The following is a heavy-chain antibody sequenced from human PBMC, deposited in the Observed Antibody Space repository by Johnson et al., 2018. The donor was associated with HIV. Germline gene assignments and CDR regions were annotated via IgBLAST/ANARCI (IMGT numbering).Heavy chain of an antibody. D-gene: IGHD3-22*01. J-gene: IGHJ3*02. V-gene: IGHV3-30-3*01. CDR1: GFTFSSFA. CDR3: VRRFYDSSAFDI. Sequence: QVQLVESGGGVVQPGTSLRLSCAASGFTFSSFAMHWVSQAPGKGLEWVAFISYDGTNKYYADSVKGRFTISRDNSKNTLFLQMNSLRPEDTAVYYCVRRFYDSSAFDIWGQGTLVTVSS. CDR2: ISYDGTNK.